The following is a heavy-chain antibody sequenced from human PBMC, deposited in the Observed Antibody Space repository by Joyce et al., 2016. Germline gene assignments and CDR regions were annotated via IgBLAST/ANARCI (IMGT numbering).Heavy chain of an antibody. D-gene: IGHD3-3*01. CDR3: ARGPRYTIFGVMDV. J-gene: IGHJ6*02. V-gene: IGHV1-69*01. Sequence: QAQLVQSGAEVKKPGSSVKVSCKASGGSLRGYAITWVRKGPGRGFEGMGGIRPVLDVANYPQRFQGRVTITADESTSTVYMDLNSLRSDDTAVYYCARGPRYTIFGVMDVWGQGTTVTVSS. CDR2: IRPVLDVA. CDR1: GGSLRGYA.